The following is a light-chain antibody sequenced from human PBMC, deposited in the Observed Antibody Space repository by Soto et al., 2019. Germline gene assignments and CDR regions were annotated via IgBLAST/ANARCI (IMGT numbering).Light chain of an antibody. Sequence: EIVLTQSPATLSLSPGERATLSCRASQSVSTFLAWYQHKPGQAPRLLIYDASNRALGIPARFSGSGSETDFTLTISSLEPEDFAVYCCHQRGNWPLTFGGGTKVEIK. CDR2: DAS. J-gene: IGKJ4*01. CDR1: QSVSTF. V-gene: IGKV3-11*01. CDR3: HQRGNWPLT.